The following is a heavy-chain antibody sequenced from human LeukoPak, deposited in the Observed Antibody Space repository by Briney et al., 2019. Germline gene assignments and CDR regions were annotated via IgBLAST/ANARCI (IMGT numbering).Heavy chain of an antibody. CDR1: GFTFSNAW. CDR2: IKSKTDGGTT. D-gene: IGHD6-19*01. J-gene: IGHJ3*02. V-gene: IGHV3-15*01. Sequence: GGSLRLSCAASGFTFSNAWMSWVRQAPGKGLEWVGRIKSKTDGGTTDYAAPVKGRFTISRDDSKNTLYLQMNSLKTEDTAVYDCTTDNFVLSSGWYSFHAFDIWGQGTMVTVSS. CDR3: TTDNFVLSSGWYSFHAFDI.